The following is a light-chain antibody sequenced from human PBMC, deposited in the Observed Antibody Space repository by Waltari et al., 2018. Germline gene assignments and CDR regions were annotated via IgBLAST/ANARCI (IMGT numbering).Light chain of an antibody. J-gene: IGLJ2*01. CDR2: GNT. CDR3: QSYDNILTVI. V-gene: IGLV1-40*01. Sequence: QSGLPQPPSVSGAPGPSVTISCPGRRSNIGAGYAVHWYQQLPGSAPKLLIYGNTKRPSGVPDRFSGSKSGTSASLAITGLQAEDEADYYCQSYDNILTVIFGGGTKVTVL. CDR1: RSNIGAGYA.